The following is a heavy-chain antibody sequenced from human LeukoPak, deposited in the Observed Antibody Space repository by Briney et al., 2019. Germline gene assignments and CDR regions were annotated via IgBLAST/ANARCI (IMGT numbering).Heavy chain of an antibody. Sequence: SETLSLTCTVSGGSFSSYYWTWIRQPPGKGLEWIGSIYHSGSTYYNPSLKSRVTISLDTSKNQFSLRLSSVTAADTAVYYCARDQQVFYYGSSGSHDAFDIWGQGTMVTVSS. CDR3: ARDQQVFYYGSSGSHDAFDI. CDR1: GGSFSSYY. V-gene: IGHV4-38-2*02. CDR2: IYHSGST. J-gene: IGHJ3*02. D-gene: IGHD3-22*01.